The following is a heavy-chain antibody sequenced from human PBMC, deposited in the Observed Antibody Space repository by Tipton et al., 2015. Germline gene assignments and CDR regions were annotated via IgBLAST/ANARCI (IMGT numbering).Heavy chain of an antibody. CDR1: GGSVISGTDY. D-gene: IGHD6-25*01. Sequence: TLSLTCTVSGGSVISGTDYWSWIRQPPGKGLEWIGYTFSGGSTNYNPSLKSRVTISLDTSKNQFSLKLHSVTAADTAVYYCARADAALDCWGQGTLVTVSS. V-gene: IGHV4-61*01. CDR2: TFSGGST. CDR3: ARADAALDC. J-gene: IGHJ4*02.